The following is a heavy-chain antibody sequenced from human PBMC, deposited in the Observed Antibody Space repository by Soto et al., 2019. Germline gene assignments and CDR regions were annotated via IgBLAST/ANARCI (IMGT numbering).Heavy chain of an antibody. D-gene: IGHD6-19*01. J-gene: IGHJ3*01. Sequence: EVQLVESGGDLVQPGRSLRISCAASGFSFDDYPMHWVRQAPGKGLEWVSGISWNSENIGYADSVQGRFPISRDNAKKSLYLQIIGLRADDTARYLCVKDGLTAIYVLAGDGVNVRGRGTIVIVSS. CDR1: GFSFDDYP. CDR3: VKDGLTAIYVLAGDGVNV. CDR2: ISWNSENI. V-gene: IGHV3-9*01.